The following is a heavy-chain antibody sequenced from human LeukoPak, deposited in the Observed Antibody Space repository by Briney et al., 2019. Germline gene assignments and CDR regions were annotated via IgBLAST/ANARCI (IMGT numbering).Heavy chain of an antibody. D-gene: IGHD3-10*01. CDR1: GGSINRTDYY. V-gene: IGHV4-61*02. J-gene: IGHJ6*03. CDR3: ARDSFAGGYYYYLDV. CDR2: IYSTGIT. Sequence: PSETLSLTCTVSGGSINRTDYYWGWVRQAAGKGPEWIGRIYSTGITKYNPSLKSRVIISVDPSKNQFTLKLNSVTAADTAVYYCARDSFAGGYYYYLDVWGKGTTVTVSS.